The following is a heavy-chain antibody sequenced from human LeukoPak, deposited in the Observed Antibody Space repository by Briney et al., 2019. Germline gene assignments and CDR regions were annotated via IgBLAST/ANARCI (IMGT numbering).Heavy chain of an antibody. D-gene: IGHD3-22*01. J-gene: IGHJ4*02. Sequence: PSETLSLTCAVYGGSFSGYYWSWIRQPPGKGLEWIGEINHSGSTNYNPSLKSRVTISVDTSKNQFSLKLSSVTAADTAVYYCARDPGGGYYDSSGYHDWGQGTLVTVSS. V-gene: IGHV4-34*01. CDR3: ARDPGGGYYDSSGYHD. CDR1: GGSFSGYY. CDR2: INHSGST.